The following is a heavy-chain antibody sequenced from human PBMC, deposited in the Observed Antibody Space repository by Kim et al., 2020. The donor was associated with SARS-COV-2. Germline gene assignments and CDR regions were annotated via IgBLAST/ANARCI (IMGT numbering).Heavy chain of an antibody. D-gene: IGHD2-8*02. CDR2: IYYTGTT. CDR3: ARHGCTGGVCYFDP. Sequence: SETLSLTCTVSGGSISSSDYYWGWIRQPPGKGLEWIGSIYYTGTTYYNPSLKSRVTISVDTSKNQFSLKLSSVTDATGYYCARHGCTGGVCYFDPWGQGT. J-gene: IGHJ5*02. CDR1: GGSISSSDYY. V-gene: IGHV4-39*01.